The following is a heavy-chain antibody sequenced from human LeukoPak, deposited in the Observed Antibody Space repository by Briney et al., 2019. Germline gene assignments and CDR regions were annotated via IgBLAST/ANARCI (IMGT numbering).Heavy chain of an antibody. Sequence: SGPTLVNPTQPLTLTCTFSGFSLSTSGVGVGWIRQPPGKALTWLALLYWDDDKRYSPSLKSRLTITKDTSKNQVVLTMTNMDPVDTATYYCAHLGIQPFAAEYYFDYWGQGTLVTVSS. CDR3: AHLGIQPFAAEYYFDY. J-gene: IGHJ4*02. CDR1: GFSLSTSGVG. CDR2: LYWDDDK. V-gene: IGHV2-5*02. D-gene: IGHD5-18*01.